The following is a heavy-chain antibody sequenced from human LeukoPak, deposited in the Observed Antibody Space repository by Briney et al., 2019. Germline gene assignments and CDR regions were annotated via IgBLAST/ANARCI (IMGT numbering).Heavy chain of an antibody. Sequence: ASVKVSCKASGYTFTSNGISWVRQAPGQGLEWMGCISAYNGNTNYAQKLQGRVTMTTDTSTSTAYMELRSLRSDDTAVYYCAREYGYYDSSGYPLEYWGQGTLVTVSS. D-gene: IGHD3-22*01. V-gene: IGHV1-18*01. CDR2: ISAYNGNT. CDR1: GYTFTSNG. CDR3: AREYGYYDSSGYPLEY. J-gene: IGHJ4*02.